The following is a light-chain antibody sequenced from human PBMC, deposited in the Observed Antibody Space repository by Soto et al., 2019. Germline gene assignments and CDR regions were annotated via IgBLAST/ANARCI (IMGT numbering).Light chain of an antibody. CDR2: AAS. J-gene: IGKJ2*01. CDR3: PQSYSTPHN. V-gene: IGKV1-39*01. CDR1: QRSSSY. Sequence: DIQMTQSPSSLSASVGDRVTITCRASQRSSSYLNWYQQKPGKAPKLLIYAASSLQSGVPSRFSGSGSGTDFTLTISSLPPEDFATYYCPQSYSTPHNFGQGTKLEIK.